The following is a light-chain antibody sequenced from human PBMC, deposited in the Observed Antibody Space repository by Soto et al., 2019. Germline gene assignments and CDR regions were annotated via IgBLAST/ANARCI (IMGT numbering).Light chain of an antibody. CDR2: DAS. CDR1: QSVSSY. V-gene: IGKV3-11*01. J-gene: IGKJ1*01. CDR3: QQRGET. Sequence: EIVLTQSPATLSLSPGERATLSCRASQSVSSYLAWYQQKPGQAPRLLIYDASNRATGIPARFSGSGSGTDFTLTISSLEPEDFAVYYCQQRGETFGQGTKVDI.